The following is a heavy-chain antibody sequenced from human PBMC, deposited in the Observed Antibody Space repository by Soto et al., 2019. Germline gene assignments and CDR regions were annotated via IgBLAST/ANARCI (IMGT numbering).Heavy chain of an antibody. D-gene: IGHD5-12*01. CDR2: IWYDGSKK. V-gene: IGHV3-33*01. CDR1: GFTFSSHA. Sequence: QVQLVESGGGVVQPGRSLRLSCAASGFTFSSHAMHWVRQAPGKGLEWVAVIWYDGSKKYYADSVKGRFTVARDDYKNTLYLQMNSLRVDDPAVYYCARDPGYSGFDFDYWGQGTLVTVSS. CDR3: ARDPGYSGFDFDY. J-gene: IGHJ4*02.